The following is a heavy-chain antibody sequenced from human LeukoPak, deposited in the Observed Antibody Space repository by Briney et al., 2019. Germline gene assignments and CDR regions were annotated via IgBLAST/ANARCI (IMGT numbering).Heavy chain of an antibody. D-gene: IGHD3-10*01. CDR1: GFTFSSYG. CDR3: AKDSHSGGSGSYFYYFDY. CDR2: IRYDGSNK. V-gene: IGHV3-30*02. J-gene: IGHJ4*02. Sequence: GGSLRLSCAASGFTFSSYGMHWVRQAPGKGLEWVAFIRYDGSNKYYADSVKGRFTISRDNSKNTLYLQMNSLRAEDTAVYYCAKDSHSGGSGSYFYYFDYWGQGTLVTVSS.